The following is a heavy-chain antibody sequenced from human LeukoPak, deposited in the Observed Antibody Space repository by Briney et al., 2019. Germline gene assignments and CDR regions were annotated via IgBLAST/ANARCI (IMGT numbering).Heavy chain of an antibody. CDR2: INQDGNEK. V-gene: IGHV3-7*01. Sequence: PGGSLRLSCEGSGFNFNSHWMSWVRQAPGKGPEWVTHINQDGNEKYYAGSVKGRFTVSRDNVKKSVYLQMDNVRADDTGVYYCARGANLRGYNSWFDPWGQGTLVTVSS. J-gene: IGHJ5*02. CDR1: GFNFNSHW. D-gene: IGHD2/OR15-2a*01. CDR3: ARGANLRGYNSWFDP.